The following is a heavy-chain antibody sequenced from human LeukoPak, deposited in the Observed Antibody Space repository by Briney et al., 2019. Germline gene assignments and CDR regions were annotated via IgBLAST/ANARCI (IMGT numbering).Heavy chain of an antibody. Sequence: ASVKVSCKASGYTFTSYGISWVRQAPGQGLEWMGWISAYNGNTNYAQKLQGRVTMTTDTSTSTAYMELRSLRSDDTAVYYCARVGDWDIVVVPAEGLDYWGQGTLVTVSS. CDR3: ARVGDWDIVVVPAEGLDY. V-gene: IGHV1-18*01. D-gene: IGHD2-2*01. CDR1: GYTFTSYG. J-gene: IGHJ4*02. CDR2: ISAYNGNT.